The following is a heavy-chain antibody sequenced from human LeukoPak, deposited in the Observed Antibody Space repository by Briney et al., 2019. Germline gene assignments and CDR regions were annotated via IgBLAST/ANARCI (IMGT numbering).Heavy chain of an antibody. V-gene: IGHV3-21*01. CDR1: GFTFSSYS. D-gene: IGHD2-2*01. CDR2: ISSSSSNI. Sequence: GGSLRLSCAASGFTFSSYSMNWVRQAPGKGLEWVSSISSSSSNIYYADSVKRRFTISRDNAKKSLYLQMNSLRSEDTAVYYCARDPYSGYCSSTSCSNWFDPWGQGTLVTVSS. CDR3: ARDPYSGYCSSTSCSNWFDP. J-gene: IGHJ5*02.